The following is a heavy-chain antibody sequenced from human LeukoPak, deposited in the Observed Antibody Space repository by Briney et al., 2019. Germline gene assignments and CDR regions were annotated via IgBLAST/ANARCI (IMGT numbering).Heavy chain of an antibody. CDR3: ARYGSTWYLEY. D-gene: IGHD6-13*01. V-gene: IGHV6-1*01. CDR2: TYYRSQWYA. J-gene: IGHJ4*02. CDR1: GDSVSSNSAA. Sequence: SQTLSLTCAISGDSVSSNSAAWNWIRKSPSRGLEWLGRTYYRSQWYADYAASVRSRITISADTSKNQFSLHLNSVTPEDTALYFCARYGSTWYLEYWGQGTLVTVSS.